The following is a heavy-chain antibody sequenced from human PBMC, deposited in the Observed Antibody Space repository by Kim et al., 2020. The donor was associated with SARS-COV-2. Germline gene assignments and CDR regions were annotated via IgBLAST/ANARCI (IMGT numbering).Heavy chain of an antibody. D-gene: IGHD3-16*01. J-gene: IGHJ1*01. CDR3: TREPFL. Sequence: SETLSLTCTVSGGSMRWGNYYWTWIRQRPGKGLEWIGYTFYSGTTDYSPSLRSRATISVDTSKNQFSLKLTSVTAADTAVYYRTREPFLWGPGTLVTVSS. CDR2: TFYSGTT. CDR1: GGSMRWGNYY. V-gene: IGHV4-31*03.